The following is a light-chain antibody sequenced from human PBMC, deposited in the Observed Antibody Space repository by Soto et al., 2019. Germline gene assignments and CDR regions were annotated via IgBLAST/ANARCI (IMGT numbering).Light chain of an antibody. Sequence: EIVLTQSPGTLSLSPGERATLSCRASQSVSSSYLAWYQQNPGQAPRLLIYGASSRATGIPDRFSGSGSGTDFTLTISRLEPEDFAVYYCQQYGSPLTFGGGTKGDI. V-gene: IGKV3-20*01. CDR3: QQYGSPLT. CDR2: GAS. J-gene: IGKJ4*01. CDR1: QSVSSSY.